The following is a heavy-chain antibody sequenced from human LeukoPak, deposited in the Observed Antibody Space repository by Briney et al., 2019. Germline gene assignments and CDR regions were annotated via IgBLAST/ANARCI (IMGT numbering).Heavy chain of an antibody. J-gene: IGHJ4*02. CDR2: IWYDGGNK. V-gene: IGHV3-30*19. CDR3: ARVVVSSSSDYFDY. D-gene: IGHD6-6*01. CDR1: GFTFSSYG. Sequence: GGSLRLSCAASGFTFSSYGMHWVRQAPGKGLEWLAVIWYDGGNKYYADSVKGRFTISRDNSKNTLYLQMNSLRAEDTAVYYCARVVVSSSSDYFDYWGQGTLVTVSS.